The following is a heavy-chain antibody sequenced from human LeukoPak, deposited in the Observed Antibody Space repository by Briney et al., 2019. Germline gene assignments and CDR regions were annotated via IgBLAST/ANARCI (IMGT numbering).Heavy chain of an antibody. Sequence: SETLSLTCTVSGGFISSYYWSWIRQPPGKGLEWIGYIYYSGSTNYNPSLKSRVTISVDTSKNQFSLKLSSVTAADTAVYYCAARYSSSWYDFDYWGQGTLVTVSS. CDR3: AARYSSSWYDFDY. J-gene: IGHJ4*02. CDR2: IYYSGST. V-gene: IGHV4-59*01. CDR1: GGFISSYY. D-gene: IGHD6-13*01.